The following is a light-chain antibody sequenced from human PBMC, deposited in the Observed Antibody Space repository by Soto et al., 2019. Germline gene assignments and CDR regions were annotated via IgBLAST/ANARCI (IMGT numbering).Light chain of an antibody. J-gene: IGKJ1*01. V-gene: IGKV3-20*01. CDR3: PHYGTSRR. Sequence: VLRRARDALTSSPGPSANISCRASQSVSNTYLAWYQQKPGQAPRLLIYGASSRATGIPDRFNGSESGTDFTLPLSRQASEDVAVNYDPHYGTSRRLGQGTKVDIK. CDR1: QSVSNTY. CDR2: GAS.